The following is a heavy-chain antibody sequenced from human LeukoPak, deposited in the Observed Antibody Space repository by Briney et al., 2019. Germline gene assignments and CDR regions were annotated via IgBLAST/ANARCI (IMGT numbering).Heavy chain of an antibody. J-gene: IGHJ4*02. V-gene: IGHV3-21*01. D-gene: IGHD3-3*01. CDR2: ISSSSSYI. CDR3: ARSGGSEETYYDFWSGYPDGRLDY. Sequence: GGSLRLSCAASGFTFSSYSMNWVRQAPGKGLEWVSSISSSSSYIYYADSVKGRFTISRDNAKNSLYLQMNSLRAEDTAVYYCARSGGSEETYYDFWSGYPDGRLDYWGQGTLVTVSS. CDR1: GFTFSSYS.